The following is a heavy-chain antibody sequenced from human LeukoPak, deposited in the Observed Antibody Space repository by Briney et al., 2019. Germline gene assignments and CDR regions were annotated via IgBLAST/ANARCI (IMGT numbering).Heavy chain of an antibody. D-gene: IGHD3-3*01. Sequence: ASVKVSXKASNYTFISYSISWVRQAPGQGLEWMGWISVYNGNTNYAQKLQDRVTMTTDTSTSTAYMELRSLRSDDTAVYYCARAFGFVFDYWGQGTLVTVSS. CDR3: ARAFGFVFDY. V-gene: IGHV1-18*01. CDR1: NYTFISYS. J-gene: IGHJ4*02. CDR2: ISVYNGNT.